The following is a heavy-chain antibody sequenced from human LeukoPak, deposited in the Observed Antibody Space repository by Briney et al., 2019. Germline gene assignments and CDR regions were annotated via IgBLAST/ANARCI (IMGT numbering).Heavy chain of an antibody. V-gene: IGHV3-48*03. J-gene: IGHJ4*02. CDR2: IDFSGSTI. CDR1: GFTFSNFE. CDR3: AGAHIAADY. D-gene: IGHD6-13*01. Sequence: PGGSLRLSCAASGFTFSNFEMNWVRQAPGKGLEWISYIDFSGSTINYADSVKGRFTISRDNAKNSLYLQMNSLRAEDMALYYCAGAHIAADYWGQGTLVTVSS.